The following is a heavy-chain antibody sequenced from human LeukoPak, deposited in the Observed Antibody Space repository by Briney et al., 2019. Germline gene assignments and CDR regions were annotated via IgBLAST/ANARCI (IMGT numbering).Heavy chain of an antibody. CDR1: GYTFISYY. Sequence: GASVTVSCKASGYTFISYYIYWVRQAPGQGLEWMGIISPSGGSTSYAQKFQGRVTMTRDTSTSTVYMELSSLRSEDTAVYYCARAYSSGWYYFDYWGQGTLVTVSS. J-gene: IGHJ4*02. V-gene: IGHV1-46*01. D-gene: IGHD6-19*01. CDR2: ISPSGGST. CDR3: ARAYSSGWYYFDY.